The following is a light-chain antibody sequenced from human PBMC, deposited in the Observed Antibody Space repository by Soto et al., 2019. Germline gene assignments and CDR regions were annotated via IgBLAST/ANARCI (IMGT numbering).Light chain of an antibody. V-gene: IGKV2-28*01. CDR1: QSLLHSNGYNY. Sequence: DIVMTQSPLSLPVTPGEPASISCRSGQSLLHSNGYNYLDWYLQKPGQSPQLLIYLGSNRSSGVPDRFSGSGSGTDLTLKISRVEAEDVGVYYCMQALQSPRTFGQGTKVEIK. J-gene: IGKJ1*01. CDR3: MQALQSPRT. CDR2: LGS.